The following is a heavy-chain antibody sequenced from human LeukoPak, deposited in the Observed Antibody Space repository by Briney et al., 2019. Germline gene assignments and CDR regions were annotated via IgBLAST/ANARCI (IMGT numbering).Heavy chain of an antibody. CDR1: GDSVPSNSVT. CDR3: ARRLTQYDCFDP. D-gene: IGHD2-2*01. Sequence: SQTLSLTCAISGDSVPSNSVTWNWIRQSPLRGLEWLGRTYYRSTWYNDYAVSARGRITVNPDTSKNQFSLHLNSVTPEDTAVYYCARRLTQYDCFDPWGQGILVTVSS. V-gene: IGHV6-1*01. CDR2: TYYRSTWYN. J-gene: IGHJ5*02.